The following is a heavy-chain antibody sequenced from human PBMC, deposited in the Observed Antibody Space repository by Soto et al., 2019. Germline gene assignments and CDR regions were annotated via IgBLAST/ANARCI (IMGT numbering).Heavy chain of an antibody. CDR1: GVTLSYYG. Sequence: GGSLRLSCVASGVTLSYYGVHWARQSPGKGLEWVAVISYDGSNKYYADSVKGRFTISRDNSKNTLYLQMNSLRAEDTAVYYCAKAASQLELRFYYYYGMDVWGQGTTVTVSS. CDR3: AKAASQLELRFYYYYGMDV. J-gene: IGHJ6*02. D-gene: IGHD1-7*01. V-gene: IGHV3-30*18. CDR2: ISYDGSNK.